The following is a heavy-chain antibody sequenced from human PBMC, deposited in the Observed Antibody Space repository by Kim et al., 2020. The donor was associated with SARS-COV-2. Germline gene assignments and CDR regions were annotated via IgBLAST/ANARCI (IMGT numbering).Heavy chain of an antibody. Sequence: SVKSRLTISVDTSKNQFSLKLSSVTAADSAMYYCAREKEEWLAGYYFDYWGQGALITVSS. CDR3: AREKEEWLAGYYFDY. D-gene: IGHD6-19*01. J-gene: IGHJ4*02. V-gene: IGHV4-30-2*04.